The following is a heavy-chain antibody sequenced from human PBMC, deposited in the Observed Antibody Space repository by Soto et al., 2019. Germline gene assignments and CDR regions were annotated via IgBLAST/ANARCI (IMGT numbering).Heavy chain of an antibody. D-gene: IGHD6-19*01. Sequence: ASVKVSCKASGYTFTSYGISWVRQAPGQGLEWMGWINPNSGGTNYAQKFQGRVTMTRDTSISTAYMELSRLRSDDTAVYYCASGIAVGCYYYGMDVWGQGTTVTVSS. CDR1: GYTFTSYG. CDR2: INPNSGGT. J-gene: IGHJ6*02. CDR3: ASGIAVGCYYYGMDV. V-gene: IGHV1-2*02.